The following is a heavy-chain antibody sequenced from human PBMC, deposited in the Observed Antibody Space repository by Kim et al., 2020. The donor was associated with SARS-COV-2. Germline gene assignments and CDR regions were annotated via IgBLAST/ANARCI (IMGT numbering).Heavy chain of an antibody. V-gene: IGHV3-49*03. Sequence: GGSLRLSCTASGFTFGDYAMSWFRQAPGKGLEWVGFIRSKAYGGTTEYAASVKGRFTISRDDSKSIAYLQMNSLKTEDTAVYYCDAVSRGAAFDIWGQGTMVTVSS. J-gene: IGHJ3*02. CDR3: DAVSRGAAFDI. CDR1: GFTFGDYA. CDR2: IRSKAYGGTT. D-gene: IGHD3-10*01.